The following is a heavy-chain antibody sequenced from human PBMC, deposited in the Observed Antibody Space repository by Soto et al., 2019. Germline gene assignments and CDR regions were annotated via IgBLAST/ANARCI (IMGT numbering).Heavy chain of an antibody. CDR1: GDSIISSDFY. Sequence: SETLSLTCTVSGDSIISSDFYWGWVRQPPGKGLEWIGSIFYLGSSYYNPSLKSRVTMSVDTSKNQFSLRLRSVTAADTALYFCARHSPALRKNNWFDPSGQGIMVTVSS. V-gene: IGHV4-39*01. D-gene: IGHD2-15*01. CDR2: IFYLGSS. J-gene: IGHJ5*02. CDR3: ARHSPALRKNNWFDP.